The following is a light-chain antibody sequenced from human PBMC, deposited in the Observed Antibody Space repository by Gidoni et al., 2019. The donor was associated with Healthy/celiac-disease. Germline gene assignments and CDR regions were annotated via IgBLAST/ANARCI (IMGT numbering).Light chain of an antibody. V-gene: IGLV3-1*01. Sequence: SSELTQPPSVSVAPGQTTSITCSGDQVGYKYACWYQQKPGQSPVLVIYQESKRPSGIPARFSGSNSGNTATMTISGTQAMDEADYYCQAWDSSNAVFGGGTKLTVL. CDR3: QAWDSSNAV. CDR2: QES. J-gene: IGLJ2*01. CDR1: QVGYKY.